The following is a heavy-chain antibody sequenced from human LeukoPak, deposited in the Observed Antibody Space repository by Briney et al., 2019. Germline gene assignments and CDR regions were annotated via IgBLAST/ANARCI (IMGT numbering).Heavy chain of an antibody. J-gene: IGHJ4*02. CDR1: GGSISSGGYY. Sequence: SQTLSLTRTVSGGSISSGGYYWSWIRQPPGKGLEWIGSTYYTGGTYYNPSLKSRVTISVGTSRNQFSLKLSSATAADTAFYYCARLYSSSSLGHIDYWGQGTLVTVSS. V-gene: IGHV4-30-2*03. D-gene: IGHD6-6*01. CDR2: TYYTGGT. CDR3: ARLYSSSSLGHIDY.